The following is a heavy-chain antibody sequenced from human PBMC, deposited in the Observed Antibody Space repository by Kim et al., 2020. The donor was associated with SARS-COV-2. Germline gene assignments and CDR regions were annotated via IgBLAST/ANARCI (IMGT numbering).Heavy chain of an antibody. CDR1: GFTFSSYG. Sequence: GGSLRLSCAASGFTFSSYGMHWVRQAPGKGLEWVAVISYDGSNKYYADSVKGRFTISRDNSKNTLYLQMNSLRAEDTAVYYCAKGGQLWRYFDYWVQGTL. V-gene: IGHV3-30*18. CDR3: AKGGQLWRYFDY. CDR2: ISYDGSNK. D-gene: IGHD5-18*01. J-gene: IGHJ4*02.